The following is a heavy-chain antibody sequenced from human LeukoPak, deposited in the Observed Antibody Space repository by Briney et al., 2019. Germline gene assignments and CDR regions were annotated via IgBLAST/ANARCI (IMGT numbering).Heavy chain of an antibody. V-gene: IGHV3-74*01. J-gene: IGHJ4*02. Sequence: GGSLRLSCAASGFTFSSHWMHWVRQAPGKGLVWVSRINSDGSSTSYADSVKGRFTISRDNSKNTLYLQMNSLRAEDTAVYYCAKDQLGYCSSTSCSSHFDYWGQGTLVTVSS. CDR1: GFTFSSHW. CDR3: AKDQLGYCSSTSCSSHFDY. D-gene: IGHD2-2*01. CDR2: INSDGSST.